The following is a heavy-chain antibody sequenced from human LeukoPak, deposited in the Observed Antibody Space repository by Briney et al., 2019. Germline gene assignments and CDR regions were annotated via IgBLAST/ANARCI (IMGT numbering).Heavy chain of an antibody. CDR3: ARKDSSPRTFDY. V-gene: IGHV3-7*01. D-gene: IGHD3-22*01. CDR1: GFSFGSYW. J-gene: IGHJ4*02. Sequence: PGGSLRLSCAASGFSFGSYWMSWVRQAPGKGLEWVANIKEDGSEKNYVDSVKGRFTISRDNAKNSLYLQMNSLRAEDTAVYYCARKDSSPRTFDYWGQGTLVTVSS. CDR2: IKEDGSEK.